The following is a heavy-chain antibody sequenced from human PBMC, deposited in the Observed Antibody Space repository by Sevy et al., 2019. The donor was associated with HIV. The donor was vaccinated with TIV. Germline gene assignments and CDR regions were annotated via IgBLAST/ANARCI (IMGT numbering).Heavy chain of an antibody. CDR1: GFTFSSYA. J-gene: IGHJ4*02. Sequence: GGPLRLSCAASGFTFSSYAMSWVRQAPGKGLEWVSAISGSGGSTYYADSVKGRFTISRDNSKNTLYLQMNSLRAEDTAVYYCAKALDCSSTSCYDPFDYWGQGTLVTVSS. CDR2: ISGSGGST. V-gene: IGHV3-23*01. D-gene: IGHD2-2*01. CDR3: AKALDCSSTSCYDPFDY.